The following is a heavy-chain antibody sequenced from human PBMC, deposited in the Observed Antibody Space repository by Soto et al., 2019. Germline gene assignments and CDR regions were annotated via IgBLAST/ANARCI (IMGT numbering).Heavy chain of an antibody. D-gene: IGHD4-17*01. CDR1: GFTFSSYG. CDR3: ARETTHYYYYYGMDV. CDR2: IWYDGSNK. J-gene: IGHJ6*02. Sequence: GGSLRLSCAASGFTFSSYGMHWVRQAPGKGLEWVAVIWYDGSNKYYADSVKGRFTISRDNSKNTLYLQMNSLRAEDTAVYYCARETTHYYYYYGMDVWGQGTTVTVSS. V-gene: IGHV3-33*01.